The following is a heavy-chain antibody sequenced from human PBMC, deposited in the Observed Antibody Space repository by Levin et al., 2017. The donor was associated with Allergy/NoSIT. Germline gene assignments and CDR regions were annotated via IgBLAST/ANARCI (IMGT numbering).Heavy chain of an antibody. J-gene: IGHJ4*02. D-gene: IGHD3-10*01. CDR1: GFTVNTYY. V-gene: IGHV3-66*02. CDR3: ARLTWFGQYFDY. CDR2: IYSGGST. Sequence: PGGSLRLSCAASGFTVNTYYMSWVRQAPGKGLEWVSLIYSGGSTYYADSVKGRFTISRDNSKNTLYLQMNRLTTEDTAVYFCARLTWFGQYFDYWGQGTLVTVSS.